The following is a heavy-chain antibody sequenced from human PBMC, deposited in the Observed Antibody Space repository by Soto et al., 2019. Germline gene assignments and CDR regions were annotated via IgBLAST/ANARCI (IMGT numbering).Heavy chain of an antibody. D-gene: IGHD6-13*01. CDR2: INHSGGT. V-gene: IGHV4-34*01. CDR1: GGSFSGYY. Sequence: QVQLQQWDAGLLKPSETLSLTCAVYGGSFSGYYWSWIRQPPGKGLEWIGEINHSGGTNYNPSLKSRITISVDTSKNQFSLKLTSVTAADTAVYYCARTYSSSWSPLEYWGQGTLVTVSS. CDR3: ARTYSSSWSPLEY. J-gene: IGHJ4*02.